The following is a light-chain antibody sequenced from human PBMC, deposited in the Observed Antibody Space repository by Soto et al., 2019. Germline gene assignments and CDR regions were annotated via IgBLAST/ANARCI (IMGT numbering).Light chain of an antibody. V-gene: IGKV3-15*01. Sequence: EIVMTQSPATLSVSPGESPTLSCRASQSVSGNLAWYQQKPGKAPRLLIYSASTTATGIPARLSGSGSGTEFTLTISSLQSEDSAVYYCQQYNNWWTFGQGTKVDIK. CDR3: QQYNNWWT. CDR1: QSVSGN. J-gene: IGKJ1*01. CDR2: SAS.